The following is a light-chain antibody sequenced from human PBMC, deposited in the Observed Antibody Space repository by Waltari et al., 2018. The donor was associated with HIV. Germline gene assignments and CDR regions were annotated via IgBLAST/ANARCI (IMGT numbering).Light chain of an antibody. CDR2: WAS. Sequence: IVMTQCSVSLALSLAERATITSKSRPSVLNSYKNKNYLAWYHQKPGQPPKLLIYWASTRQAGVPDRFSGSESGTDFTLTISSLQAEDVAVYYCHQYYSSPWTFGQGTKVEIK. CDR1: PSVLNSYKNKNY. CDR3: HQYYSSPWT. V-gene: IGKV4-1*01. J-gene: IGKJ1*01.